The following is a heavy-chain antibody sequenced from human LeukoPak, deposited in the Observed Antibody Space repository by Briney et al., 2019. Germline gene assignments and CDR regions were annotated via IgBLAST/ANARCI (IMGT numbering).Heavy chain of an antibody. CDR1: EFTFSSYA. D-gene: IGHD2-15*01. CDR3: ARDRVVAADDFDY. CDR2: ISYDGSNK. J-gene: IGHJ4*02. Sequence: GGSLRLSCAASEFTFSSYAMHWVRQAPGKGLEWVAVISYDGSNKYYADSVKGRFTISRDNSKNTLYLQMNSLRAEDTAVYYCARDRVVAADDFDYWGQGTLVTVSS. V-gene: IGHV3-30-3*01.